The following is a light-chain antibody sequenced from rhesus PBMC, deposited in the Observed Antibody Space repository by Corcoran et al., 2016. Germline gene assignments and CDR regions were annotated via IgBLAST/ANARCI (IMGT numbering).Light chain of an antibody. CDR2: RAS. Sequence: DIQMTQSPSTLSASVGDRVTITCQASESLSNYLHWYQLKPVKIPKVLIYRASSWQSGTPPRFSGRGSGTDFTLTISSLQPEDFATYYCQQGYTYPWTFGQGTKVEIK. J-gene: IGKJ1*01. CDR3: QQGYTYPWT. V-gene: IGKV1-43*03. CDR1: ESLSNY.